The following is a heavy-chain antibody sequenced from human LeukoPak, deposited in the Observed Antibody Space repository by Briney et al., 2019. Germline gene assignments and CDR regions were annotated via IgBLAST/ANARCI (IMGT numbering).Heavy chain of an antibody. D-gene: IGHD3-3*02. CDR1: GFTFSDYY. CDR3: AGVLIVGVVIDYFDY. CDR2: ISSSSSTI. Sequence: GGSLRLSCAASGFTFSDYYMSWIRQAPGKGLEWVSYISSSSSTIYYADSVKGRFTISRDNAENSLYLQMNSLRAEDTAVYYCAGVLIVGVVIDYFDYWGQGTLVTVSS. J-gene: IGHJ4*02. V-gene: IGHV3-11*01.